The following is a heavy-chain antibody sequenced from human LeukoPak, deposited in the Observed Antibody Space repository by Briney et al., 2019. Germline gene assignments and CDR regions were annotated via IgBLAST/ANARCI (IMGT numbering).Heavy chain of an antibody. V-gene: IGHV3-48*03. CDR1: GFTFSSYE. CDR3: ARSAELFDY. J-gene: IGHJ4*02. Sequence: GGSLRLSCAASGFTFSSYEMNWVRQAPGKGLEWVSYISSSGSTIYYADSVKGRFTISRDNAKNSLYLQMNSLRAEDTAVYYCARSAELFDYWGQGTLVTVSS. CDR2: ISSSGSTI. D-gene: IGHD1-14*01.